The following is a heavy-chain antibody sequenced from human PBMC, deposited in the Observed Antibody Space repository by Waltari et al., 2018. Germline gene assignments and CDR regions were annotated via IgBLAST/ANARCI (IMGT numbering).Heavy chain of an antibody. CDR1: GFSVRNTY. V-gene: IGHV3-53*01. CDR2: INDGDGT. CDR3: GLQIAPVPRAYFDY. Sequence: EVQLVESGGGLIQPGGSLPLSCAASGFSVRNTYMAWVRQAPGKGLEWVSAINDGDGTHYIDSVKGRFTISRDNSKNTLNLQMNSLRVDDTAVYYCGLQIAPVPRAYFDYGGQGTLVTVSS. D-gene: IGHD6-13*01. J-gene: IGHJ4*02.